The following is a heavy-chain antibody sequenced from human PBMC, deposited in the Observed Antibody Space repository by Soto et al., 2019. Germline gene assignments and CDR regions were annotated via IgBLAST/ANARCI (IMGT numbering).Heavy chain of an antibody. J-gene: IGHJ3*02. D-gene: IGHD2-8*01. Sequence: PSETLSLTCAVYGGFFSSYYWSWIRQPPGKGLEWIGHIYYSGSTNYNPSLKSRVTISVDTSKNQFSLKLSSVTAADTAVYYCARDPQGVDAFDIWGQGTMVTVSS. CDR2: IYYSGST. V-gene: IGHV4-59*01. CDR3: ARDPQGVDAFDI. CDR1: GGFFSSYY.